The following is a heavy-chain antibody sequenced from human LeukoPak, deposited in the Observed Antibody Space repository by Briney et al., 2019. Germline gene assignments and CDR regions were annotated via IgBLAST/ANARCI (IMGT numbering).Heavy chain of an antibody. J-gene: IGHJ4*02. CDR2: IYTSGST. D-gene: IGHD6-19*01. CDR3: AREHSDSGCSTGDC. Sequence: SETLSLTCTVSGGSISSYYWSWIRQPAGKGLEWIGRIYTSGSTNYNPSLKSRVTMSADTSKNQLSLKLSSVTAADTAVYYCAREHSDSGCSTGDCWGQGTLVTVSS. CDR1: GGSISSYY. V-gene: IGHV4-4*07.